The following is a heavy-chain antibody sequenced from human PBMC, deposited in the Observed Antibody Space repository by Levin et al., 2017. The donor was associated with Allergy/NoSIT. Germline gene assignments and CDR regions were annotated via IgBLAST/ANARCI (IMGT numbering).Heavy chain of an antibody. Sequence: PGGSLRLSCAVYGESFTGYYWNWIRQPPGKGLEWIGEINHGGSTNYNPSLKSRVTISLDTSKNQFSLKLNSVTAADTAVYYCARGYSTSWFYYVDSWGQGALVTVSS. D-gene: IGHD6-13*01. J-gene: IGHJ4*02. CDR3: ARGYSTSWFYYVDS. CDR1: GESFTGYY. CDR2: INHGGST. V-gene: IGHV4-34*01.